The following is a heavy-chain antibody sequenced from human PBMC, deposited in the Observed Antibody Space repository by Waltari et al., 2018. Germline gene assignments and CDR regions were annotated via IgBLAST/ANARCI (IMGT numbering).Heavy chain of an antibody. J-gene: IGHJ6*02. Sequence: EVLLVESGGGLVQTGGSLRLSCAASGLRFDSFQLNWVRQAPGKGLEWVAYISKSGSTIHYAASVKGRFTISRDNARSSLSLEMNSLRAEDTAMYYCARNSHSRYDADYYGIDVWGQGTTVTVSS. CDR2: ISKSGSTI. D-gene: IGHD5-12*01. CDR1: GLRFDSFQ. CDR3: ARNSHSRYDADYYGIDV. V-gene: IGHV3-48*03.